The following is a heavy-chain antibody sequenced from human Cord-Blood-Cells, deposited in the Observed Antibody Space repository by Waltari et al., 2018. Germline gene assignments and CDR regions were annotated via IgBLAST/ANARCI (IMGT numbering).Heavy chain of an antibody. D-gene: IGHD3-10*01. CDR2: INAGNGNT. CDR3: ARGPVRGGSFDY. CDR1: GYTFTSYA. Sequence: QVQLVQSGAEVKTPGASVKVSCKASGYTFTSYATHWARQAPGQRLEWMGWINAGNGNTKYSQKFQGRVTITRDTSASTAYMELSSLRSEDTAVYYCARGPVRGGSFDYWGQGTLVTVSS. V-gene: IGHV1-3*01. J-gene: IGHJ4*02.